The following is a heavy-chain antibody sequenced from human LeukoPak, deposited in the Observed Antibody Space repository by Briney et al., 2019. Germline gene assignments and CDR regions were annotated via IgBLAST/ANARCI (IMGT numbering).Heavy chain of an antibody. CDR2: IYYSGST. D-gene: IGHD4-17*01. CDR1: GGSISSYY. Sequence: RSSETLSLTCTVSGGSISSYYWSWIRQPPGKGLEWIGYIYYSGSTNYNPSLNSRVTISVDTSKNQFSLKLSSVTAADTAVYYCARHMDRSYGDPTDFDYWGQGTLVTLSS. CDR3: ARHMDRSYGDPTDFDY. V-gene: IGHV4-59*08. J-gene: IGHJ4*02.